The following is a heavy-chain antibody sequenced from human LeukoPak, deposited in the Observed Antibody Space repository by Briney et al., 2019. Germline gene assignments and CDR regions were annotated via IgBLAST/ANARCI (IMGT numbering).Heavy chain of an antibody. Sequence: GGSLRLSCAASGFTFISYGMHWVRQAPGKGLEWVAVISKDGSDKKYADSVKGGFIISRDNSRNTLYLQMNSLRAEDTAVYYCAKEYDGYWGQGTLVTVSS. V-gene: IGHV3-30*18. D-gene: IGHD2-8*01. CDR1: GFTFISYG. J-gene: IGHJ4*02. CDR2: ISKDGSDK. CDR3: AKEYDGY.